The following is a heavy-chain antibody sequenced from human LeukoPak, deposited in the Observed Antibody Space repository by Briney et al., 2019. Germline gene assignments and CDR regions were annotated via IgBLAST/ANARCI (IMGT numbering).Heavy chain of an antibody. J-gene: IGHJ5*02. CDR3: ARDFDSSSLFDP. CDR2: ISAYNGNT. V-gene: IGHV1-18*01. D-gene: IGHD6-13*01. CDR1: GYTFTSYG. Sequence: ASVKVSCKASGYTFTSYGISWVRQAPGQGLEWMGWISAYNGNTKYAQEFQGRVTMTTDTSTSTAYMELRSLGSDDTAVYYCARDFDSSSLFDPWGQGTLVTVSS.